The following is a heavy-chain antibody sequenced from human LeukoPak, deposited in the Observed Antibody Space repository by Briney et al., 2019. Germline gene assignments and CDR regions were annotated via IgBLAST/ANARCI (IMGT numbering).Heavy chain of an antibody. D-gene: IGHD1-14*01. CDR1: GFTFSSYG. CDR2: ISYDGSNK. CDR3: ARAKIERGTLDI. J-gene: IGHJ3*02. Sequence: PGGSLRLSCAASGFTFSSYGMHWVRQAPGKGLEWVAVISYDGSNKYYADSVKGRFTISRDNSKNTLYLQMNSLRAEDTAVYYCARAKIERGTLDIWGQGTMVTVSS. V-gene: IGHV3-30*03.